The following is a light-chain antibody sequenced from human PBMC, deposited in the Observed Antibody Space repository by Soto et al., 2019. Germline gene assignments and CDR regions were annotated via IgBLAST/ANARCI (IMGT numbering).Light chain of an antibody. V-gene: IGKV3-20*01. Sequence: EIVLTQSPGTLSLSPGERATLSCRASQSVSSSYLAWYQQKPGQAPRLLIYGASNRATGIPDRFSASGSGTDFTPTISRLEAEDVAVYYCQQYGSSPPYTFGQGTKLEIK. CDR3: QQYGSSPPYT. CDR2: GAS. CDR1: QSVSSSY. J-gene: IGKJ2*01.